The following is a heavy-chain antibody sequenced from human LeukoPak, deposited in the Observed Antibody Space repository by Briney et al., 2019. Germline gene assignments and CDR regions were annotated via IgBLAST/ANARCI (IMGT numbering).Heavy chain of an antibody. Sequence: ASVNVSCKASGYTFTGYYMHWVRQAPGQGLEWMGWINPNSGGTNYAQKFQGRVTMTRDTSISTAYMELSRLRSDDTAVYYCARDPRVRHYYYYMDVWGKGTTVTVSS. V-gene: IGHV1-2*02. CDR2: INPNSGGT. CDR1: GYTFTGYY. D-gene: IGHD1-1*01. CDR3: ARDPRVRHYYYYMDV. J-gene: IGHJ6*03.